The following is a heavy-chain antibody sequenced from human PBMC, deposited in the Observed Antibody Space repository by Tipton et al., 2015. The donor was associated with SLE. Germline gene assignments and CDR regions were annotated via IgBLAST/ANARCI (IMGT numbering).Heavy chain of an antibody. Sequence: TLSLTCTVSGASIRNYHWSWIRQPPGKGLEWIGYVYYSGFANYNPSLKSRVSMSVDTSKNQFSLKLSSVTAADTAVYYCARDVGGYNTGWFPYYFDYWGQGTLVTVSS. CDR2: VYYSGFA. CDR1: GASIRNYH. CDR3: ARDVGGYNTGWFPYYFDY. V-gene: IGHV4-59*12. D-gene: IGHD2-8*02. J-gene: IGHJ4*02.